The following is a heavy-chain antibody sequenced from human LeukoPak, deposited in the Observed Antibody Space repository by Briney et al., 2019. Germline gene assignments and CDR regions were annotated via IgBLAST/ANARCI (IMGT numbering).Heavy chain of an antibody. CDR3: ARDVYYDFWSGYYSRGNWFDP. J-gene: IGHJ5*02. D-gene: IGHD3-3*01. CDR2: IYYSGST. V-gene: IGHV4-39*01. Sequence: PSETLSLTCTVSGGSISSSSYYWGWIRQPPGKGLEWIGSIYYSGSTYYNPSLKSRVTISVDTSKNQFSLKLSSVTAADTAVYYCARDVYYDFWSGYYSRGNWFDPWGQGTLVTVSS. CDR1: GGSISSSSYY.